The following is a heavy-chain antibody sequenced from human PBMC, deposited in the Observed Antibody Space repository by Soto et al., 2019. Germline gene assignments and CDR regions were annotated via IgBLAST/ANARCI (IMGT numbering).Heavy chain of an antibody. V-gene: IGHV1-69*01. Sequence: QVQLEQSGPEVKGPGTSVKVSCKASGGAFGRYSVSWVRQAPGQGLEWIGGVIPVFNTSNYSLKFQGRVAIFADLSTNTVFMELRSLRSEDTALYYCARGDEMTAVTIFEYWGQGTLVTVSS. D-gene: IGHD4-17*01. CDR1: GGAFGRYS. CDR3: ARGDEMTAVTIFEY. CDR2: VIPVFNTS. J-gene: IGHJ4*02.